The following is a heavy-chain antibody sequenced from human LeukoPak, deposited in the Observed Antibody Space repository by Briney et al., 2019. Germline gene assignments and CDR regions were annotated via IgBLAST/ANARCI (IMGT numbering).Heavy chain of an antibody. V-gene: IGHV3-74*01. CDR2: IDRDGSST. CDR3: ASGVYHFDH. D-gene: IGHD6-6*01. J-gene: IGHJ4*02. CDR1: GFTFSSHW. Sequence: PGGSLRLSCAASGFTFSSHWMHWVRQAPGKGLVWVSRIDRDGSSTTYADSVKGRFTISRDNAKNTLYLQMNSLRAEDTAVYYCASGVYHFDHWGQGTLVTVSS.